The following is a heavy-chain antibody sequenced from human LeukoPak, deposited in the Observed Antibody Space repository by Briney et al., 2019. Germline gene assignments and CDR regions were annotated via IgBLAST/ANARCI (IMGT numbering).Heavy chain of an antibody. D-gene: IGHD6-13*01. V-gene: IGHV3-74*01. CDR1: GFTFNRYW. J-gene: IGHJ4*02. CDR3: ARGSHIGAAGILDN. CDR2: INSDGSST. Sequence: PGGSLRLSCAASGFTFNRYWMHCVRQVPGKGLVWVSRINSDGSSTTYADSVKGRFTISRDNARNTLYLQMNSLRAEDTAVYYCARGSHIGAAGILDNWGQGTLVTVSS.